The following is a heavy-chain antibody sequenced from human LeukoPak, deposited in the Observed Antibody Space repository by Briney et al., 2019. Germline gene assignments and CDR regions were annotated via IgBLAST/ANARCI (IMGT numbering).Heavy chain of an antibody. CDR2: ISYDGTVK. V-gene: IGHV3-30-3*01. CDR1: GFSFKSFS. CDR3: ATSADKTMVVFYY. J-gene: IGHJ4*02. Sequence: GGSLRLSCTASGFSFKSFSMHWVRQPAGKGLEWVAIISYDGTVKYYADSVKGRFNVSRDNSKNTLYLQMNRLRVEDTAMYYCATSADKTMVVFYYWGQGTLVTVSS. D-gene: IGHD3-10*01.